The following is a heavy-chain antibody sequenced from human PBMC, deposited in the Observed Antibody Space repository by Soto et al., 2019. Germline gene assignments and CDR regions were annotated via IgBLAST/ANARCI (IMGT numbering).Heavy chain of an antibody. D-gene: IGHD2-15*01. J-gene: IGHJ4*02. V-gene: IGHV1-8*01. Sequence: ASVKVSCKASGYTFTSYDINWVRQATGQGLEWMGWMNPNSGNTGYAQKFQGRVTMTRNTSISTAYMELSSLRSEDTAVYYCARGFYCSGGSCYSGIDYWGQGTLVTVSS. CDR3: ARGFYCSGGSCYSGIDY. CDR1: GYTFTSYD. CDR2: MNPNSGNT.